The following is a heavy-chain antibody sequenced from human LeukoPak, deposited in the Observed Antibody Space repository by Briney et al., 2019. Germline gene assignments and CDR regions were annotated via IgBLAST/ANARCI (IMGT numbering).Heavy chain of an antibody. J-gene: IGHJ5*02. CDR3: ASTLNWFDP. CDR2: ISYDGSNK. CDR1: GFTFSSYG. V-gene: IGHV3-30*03. Sequence: PGGSLRLSCAASGFTFSSYGMHWVRQAPGKGLEWVAVISYDGSNKYYADSVKGRFTISRDNSKNTLYLQMNSLRAEDTAVYYCASTLNWFDPWGQGTLVTVSS.